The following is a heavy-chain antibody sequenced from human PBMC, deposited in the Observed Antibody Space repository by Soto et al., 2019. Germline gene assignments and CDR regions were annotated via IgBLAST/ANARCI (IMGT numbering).Heavy chain of an antibody. D-gene: IGHD5-18*01. CDR2: TSYDGSDQ. Sequence: VPLVESGGGVVQPGRSLRLSCAASGFTLSSYAMHWVRQAPGKGLEWVALTSYDGSDQYYADSVKGRLTISRDNSKNMLYLQMNSLSAEDTAVYYCAGGYSYGYFAFDIWGQGTMVTVSS. CDR3: AGGYSYGYFAFDI. CDR1: GFTLSSYA. J-gene: IGHJ3*02. V-gene: IGHV3-30*03.